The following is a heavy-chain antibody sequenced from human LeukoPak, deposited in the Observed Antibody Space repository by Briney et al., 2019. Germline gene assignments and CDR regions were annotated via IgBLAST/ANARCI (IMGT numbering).Heavy chain of an antibody. Sequence: SETLSLTCTVSGGSISSYYWSWIRQPAGKGLEWIGRIYTSGSTNYNPSLKSRVTISVDTSKNQFSLKLSSVTAADTAVYYCARDVLIYYYDSSGYFDDAFDIWGQGAMVTVSS. J-gene: IGHJ3*02. V-gene: IGHV4-4*07. D-gene: IGHD3-22*01. CDR1: GGSISSYY. CDR3: ARDVLIYYYDSSGYFDDAFDI. CDR2: IYTSGST.